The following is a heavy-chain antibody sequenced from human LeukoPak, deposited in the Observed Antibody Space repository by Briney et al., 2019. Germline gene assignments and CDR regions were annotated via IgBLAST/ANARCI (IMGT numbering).Heavy chain of an antibody. CDR1: RYIFTGYY. CDR3: ARDKGYNILTGYYHTGAFDI. Sequence: ASVKVSCKTSRYIFTGYYIHWVRQAPGQGLEWMGWINPNSGGTNYVQKFQGRVTMTRDTSISTAYMELSRLRSDDTAVYYCARDKGYNILTGYYHTGAFDIWGQGTMVTVSS. CDR2: INPNSGGT. D-gene: IGHD3-9*01. J-gene: IGHJ3*02. V-gene: IGHV1-2*02.